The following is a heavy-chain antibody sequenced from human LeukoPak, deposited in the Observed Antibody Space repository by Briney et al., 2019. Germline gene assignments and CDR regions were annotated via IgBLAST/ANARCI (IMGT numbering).Heavy chain of an antibody. CDR1: GFTFDDYV. Sequence: GRSLRLSCAASGFTFDDYVMHWVRQAPGKGLEWVSGISWNSGSIGYADSVKGRFTISRDNAKNSLYLQMNSLRAEDTALYYCAKGSQQLVSDYFDYWGQGTLVTVSS. CDR3: AKGSQQLVSDYFDY. V-gene: IGHV3-9*01. D-gene: IGHD6-6*01. J-gene: IGHJ4*02. CDR2: ISWNSGSI.